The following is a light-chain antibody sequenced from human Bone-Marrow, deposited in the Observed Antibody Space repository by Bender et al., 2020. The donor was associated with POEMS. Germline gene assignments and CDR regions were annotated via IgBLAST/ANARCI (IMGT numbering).Light chain of an antibody. CDR2: SNN. CDR3: SSWDDSLSGWV. Sequence: QPVLTQPPSASATPGQSLTIPCSGTSSNFGNNAANWYQHVPGTAPKLLIYSNNQRPSGVPDRFSASPSGTSASLTISGLHSDDEADDYCSSWDDSLSGWVFGGGTKLTVL. V-gene: IGLV1-44*01. J-gene: IGLJ3*02. CDR1: SSNFGNNA.